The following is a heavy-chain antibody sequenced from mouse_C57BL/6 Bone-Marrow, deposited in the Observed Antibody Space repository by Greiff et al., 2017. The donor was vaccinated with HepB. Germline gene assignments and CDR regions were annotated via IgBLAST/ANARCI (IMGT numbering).Heavy chain of an antibody. CDR2: IYPSDSET. Sequence: QVQLQQPGAELVRPGSSVKLSCKASGYTFTSYWMDWVKQRPGQGLEWIGNIYPSDSETHYNQKFKDKATLTVDKSSSTAYMQLSSLTSEASAVYYCATIYYGYDGYFDVWGTGTTVTVSS. CDR3: ATIYYGYDGYFDV. V-gene: IGHV1-61*01. D-gene: IGHD2-2*01. CDR1: GYTFTSYW. J-gene: IGHJ1*03.